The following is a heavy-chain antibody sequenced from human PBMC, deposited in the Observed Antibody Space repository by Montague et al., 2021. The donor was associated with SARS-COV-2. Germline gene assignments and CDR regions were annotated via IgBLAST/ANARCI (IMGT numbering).Heavy chain of an antibody. Sequence: SETLSLTCTVSGGSISSSSYYWGWIRQPPGKGLEWIGSIYYSGSTYYNPSLKSRVTISVDTSKNQFSLKLSSVTAADTAVYYCARDPEDTYSSSWYYYYGMDVWGQGTTVTVSS. CDR1: GGSISSSSYY. J-gene: IGHJ6*02. V-gene: IGHV4-39*07. D-gene: IGHD6-13*01. CDR2: IYYSGST. CDR3: ARDPEDTYSSSWYYYYGMDV.